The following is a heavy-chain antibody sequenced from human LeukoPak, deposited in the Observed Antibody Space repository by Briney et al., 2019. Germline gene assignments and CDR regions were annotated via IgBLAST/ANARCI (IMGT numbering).Heavy chain of an antibody. CDR3: TREEEWELIYLDY. J-gene: IGHJ4*02. CDR2: IRSKAYGGTT. D-gene: IGHD1-26*01. CDR1: GFTFGDYA. Sequence: GGSLRLSCTASGFTFGDYAMSWFRQAPGKGLEWVGFIRSKAYGGTTEYAASVKGRFTISRDDSKSIAYLQMNSLKTEDTAVYYCTREEEWELIYLDYWGQGTLVTVSS. V-gene: IGHV3-49*03.